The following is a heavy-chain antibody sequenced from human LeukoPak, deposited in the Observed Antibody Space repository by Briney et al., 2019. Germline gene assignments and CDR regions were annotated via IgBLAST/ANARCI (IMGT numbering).Heavy chain of an antibody. CDR2: IPPRGNT. CDR1: GGSIRSYY. D-gene: IGHD2-15*01. V-gene: IGHV4-4*09. J-gene: IGHJ4*02. CDR3: LGWTGPTHY. Sequence: SETLSLTCTVSGGSIRSYYWSWIRQPPGKGLEWIGYIPPRGNTNYNPSLRSRVTLSLDTSKSQVSLKLSAVTAADTAVYFCLGWTGPTHYWGQGTLVTVSS.